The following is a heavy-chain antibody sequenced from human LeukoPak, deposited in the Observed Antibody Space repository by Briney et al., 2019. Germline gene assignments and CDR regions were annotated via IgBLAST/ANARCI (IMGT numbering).Heavy chain of an antibody. CDR3: AKYGVLVVPAIAYFDY. Sequence: GGSLRLSCAASGFTFSSYSMNWVRQAPGERLEWVSSISSSSTYIYYADSVKGRFTISRDNSKNTLYLQMNSLRAEDTAVYYCAKYGVLVVPAIAYFDYWGQGTLVTVST. CDR2: ISSSSTYI. D-gene: IGHD2-2*01. CDR1: GFTFSSYS. J-gene: IGHJ4*02. V-gene: IGHV3-21*04.